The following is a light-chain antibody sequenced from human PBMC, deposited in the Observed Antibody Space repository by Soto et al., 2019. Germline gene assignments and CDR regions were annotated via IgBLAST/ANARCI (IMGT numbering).Light chain of an antibody. V-gene: IGKV3-20*01. J-gene: IGKJ3*01. CDR3: QQYGRSPT. CDR2: GAS. Sequence: EIVLTQSPCTLSLSPGERATLSCRASQSVSSSYLAWYQQKPGQAPRLLIYGASSRATGIPDRFSGSGSGTDFTLTISRLEPEDFAVYYCQQYGRSPTFGPGTKVDIK. CDR1: QSVSSSY.